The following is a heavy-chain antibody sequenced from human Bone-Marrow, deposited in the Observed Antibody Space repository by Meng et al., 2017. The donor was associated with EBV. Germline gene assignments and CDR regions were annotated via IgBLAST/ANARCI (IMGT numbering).Heavy chain of an antibody. CDR1: GGPFRNYA. CDR3: ASESGRGYTPDY. V-gene: IGHV1-69*01. D-gene: IGHD3-10*01. J-gene: IGHJ4*02. CDR2: FLPTLGAP. Sequence: VQLGQLLAEVRQTGPSWKVSCHTSGGPFRNYAVSWVRQAPGQGLEWLGGFLPTLGAPNYAQKFHGRVTITADESTSTHYMDLSSLRSDDTAVYYSASESGRGYTPDYWGQGTLVTVSS.